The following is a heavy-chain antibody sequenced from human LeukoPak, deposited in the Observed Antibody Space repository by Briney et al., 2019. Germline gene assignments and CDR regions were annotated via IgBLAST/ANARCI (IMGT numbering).Heavy chain of an antibody. CDR2: ISYDGSNK. D-gene: IGHD7-27*01. CDR1: GFTFSSYG. Sequence: GRSLRLSCAASGFTFSSYGMHWVRQAPGKGLEWVAVISYDGSNKYYADSVEGRFTISRDNSKNTLYLQMNSLRAEDTAVYYCAIGAGTNWFDYWGQGTLVTVSS. V-gene: IGHV3-30*03. CDR3: AIGAGTNWFDY. J-gene: IGHJ4*02.